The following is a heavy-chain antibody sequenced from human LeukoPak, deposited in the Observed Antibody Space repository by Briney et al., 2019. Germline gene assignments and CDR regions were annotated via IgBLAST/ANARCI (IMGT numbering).Heavy chain of an antibody. D-gene: IGHD5/OR15-5a*01. CDR3: ASFGILVSWGAFDI. V-gene: IGHV3-7*01. Sequence: GGSLRLSCAASEFTFRNYWMSWVRQAPGKGPEWVASIKEDGSIKYYVDSVKGRFTISRDNAKNSLYLQMSSLRAEDTAVYYCASFGILVSWGAFDIWGQGTMVTVSS. CDR1: EFTFRNYW. J-gene: IGHJ3*02. CDR2: IKEDGSIK.